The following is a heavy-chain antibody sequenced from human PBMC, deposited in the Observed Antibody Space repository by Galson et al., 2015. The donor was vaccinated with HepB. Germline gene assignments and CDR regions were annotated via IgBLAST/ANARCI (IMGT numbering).Heavy chain of an antibody. V-gene: IGHV6-1*01. D-gene: IGHD2-8*01. Sequence: CAISGDSVSSNSAAWNWIRQSPSRGLEWLGRTYYRSKWYNDYAVSVKSRITINPDTSKNQFSLQLNSVTPEDTAVYYCARDLGYCTNGVCYKARARGMDVWGQGTTVTVSS. CDR2: TYYRSKWYN. CDR1: GDSVSSNSAA. J-gene: IGHJ6*02. CDR3: ARDLGYCTNGVCYKARARGMDV.